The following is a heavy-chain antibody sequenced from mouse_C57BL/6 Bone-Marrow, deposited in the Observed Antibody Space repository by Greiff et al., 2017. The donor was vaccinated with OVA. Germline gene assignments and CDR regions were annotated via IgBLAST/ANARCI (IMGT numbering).Heavy chain of an antibody. CDR3: ARDATTVVADAMDY. J-gene: IGHJ4*01. V-gene: IGHV1-22*01. CDR1: GYTFTDYN. Sequence: EVKLMESGPELVKPGASVKMSCKASGYTFTDYNMHWVKQSHGKSLEWIGYINPNNGGTSYNQKFKGKATLTVNKSSSTAYMELRSLTSEDSAVYYCARDATTVVADAMDYWGQGTSVTVSS. D-gene: IGHD1-1*01. CDR2: INPNNGGT.